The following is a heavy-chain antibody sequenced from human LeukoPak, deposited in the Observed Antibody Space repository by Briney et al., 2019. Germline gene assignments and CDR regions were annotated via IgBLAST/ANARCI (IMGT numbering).Heavy chain of an antibody. CDR1: GFTFSSYS. CDR2: ISSSSGYK. V-gene: IGHV3-21*04. CDR3: ASGLSKGY. D-gene: IGHD3-16*02. Sequence: GGSLRLSCAVSGFTFSSYSMTWVRQAPGKGLEWVSSISSSSGYKYYADSVKGRFTISRDNSKNTLFLQMNSLRADDTAVYYCASGLSKGYWGQGTLVTVSS. J-gene: IGHJ4*02.